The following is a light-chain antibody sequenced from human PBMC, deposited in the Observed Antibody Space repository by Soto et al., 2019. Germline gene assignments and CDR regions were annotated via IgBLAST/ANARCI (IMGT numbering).Light chain of an antibody. CDR1: QSVSSSY. V-gene: IGKV3-20*01. CDR3: QQYGSSHLT. J-gene: IGKJ4*01. Sequence: EIVLTQSPGTLSLSPGERATLSCRASQSVSSSYLAWYQQKPGQAPRLLIYGASSRATGSPDRFSGRGSGTDFTPTISCLEPEDFAVYYCQQYGSSHLTFGGGTKVDIK. CDR2: GAS.